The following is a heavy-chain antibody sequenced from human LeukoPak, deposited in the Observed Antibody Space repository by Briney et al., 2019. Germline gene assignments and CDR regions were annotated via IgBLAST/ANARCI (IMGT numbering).Heavy chain of an antibody. D-gene: IGHD3-22*01. J-gene: IGHJ4*02. V-gene: IGHV3-23*01. CDR3: AKDYYDSSIFSAPHLFAC. Sequence: GGSLRLSCAASGFTFSSHAMTWVRQASGKGLEWVSSIRGSGGNTYYADSVKGRFTISRDNFQNTLYLQMNSLRAEDTAVYYCAKDYYDSSIFSAPHLFACWGQGALVTVSS. CDR1: GFTFSSHA. CDR2: IRGSGGNT.